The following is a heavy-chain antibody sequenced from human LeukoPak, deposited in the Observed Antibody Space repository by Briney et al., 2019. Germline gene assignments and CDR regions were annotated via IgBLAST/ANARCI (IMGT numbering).Heavy chain of an antibody. CDR1: GYAITSGGFS. CDR2: IYDRGPA. V-gene: IGHV4-30-2*02. J-gene: IGHJ4*02. Sequence: SQTLSLTCTVSGYAITSGGFSWNWIRQPPGKGLEWIGCIYDRGPAYYNPSLKSRFTISVDRPKNQFFLNVTSLTAADTAVYYCARGRKLWFGELSRYFDYWGQGTLVTVSS. D-gene: IGHD3-10*01. CDR3: ARGRKLWFGELSRYFDY.